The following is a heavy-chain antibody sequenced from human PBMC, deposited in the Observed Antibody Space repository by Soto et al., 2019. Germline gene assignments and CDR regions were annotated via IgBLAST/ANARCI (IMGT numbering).Heavy chain of an antibody. CDR1: GFTFSSYS. J-gene: IGHJ3*02. D-gene: IGHD2-15*01. V-gene: IGHV3-21*01. CDR3: ARDLVVYTTYGAFDI. Sequence: PGGSLRLSCAASGFTFSSYSMNWVRQAPGKGLEWVSSISSSSSYIYYADSVKGRFTISRDSAKNSLYLQMNSLRAEDTAVYYCARDLVVYTTYGAFDIWGQGTMVTVSS. CDR2: ISSSSSYI.